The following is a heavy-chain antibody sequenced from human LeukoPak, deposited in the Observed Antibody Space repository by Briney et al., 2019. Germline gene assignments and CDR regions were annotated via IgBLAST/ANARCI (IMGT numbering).Heavy chain of an antibody. CDR2: IKQDGSEK. V-gene: IGHV3-7*01. CDR1: GFTFSSYW. Sequence: PGGPLRLSCAASGFTFSSYWMSWVRQAPGKGLEWVANIKQDGSEKYYVDSVKGRFTISRDNAKNSLYLQMNSLRAEDTAVYYCASENFWSGYRGYYYYYMDVWGKGTTVTVSS. J-gene: IGHJ6*03. CDR3: ASENFWSGYRGYYYYYMDV. D-gene: IGHD3-3*01.